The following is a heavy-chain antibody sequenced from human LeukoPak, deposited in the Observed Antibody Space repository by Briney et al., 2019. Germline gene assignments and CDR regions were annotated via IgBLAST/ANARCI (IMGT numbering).Heavy chain of an antibody. CDR3: ARVYDSRVYYAINWFDP. J-gene: IGHJ5*02. CDR2: IIPIFGTA. CDR1: GGTFSSYA. V-gene: IGHV1-69*01. Sequence: ASVTVSCTASGGTFSSYAISWVRQAPGQGLEWMGGIIPIFGTANYAQKFQGRVTITADESTSTAYMELSSLRSEDTAVYYCARVYDSRVYYAINWFDPWGQGTLVTVDS. D-gene: IGHD3-22*01.